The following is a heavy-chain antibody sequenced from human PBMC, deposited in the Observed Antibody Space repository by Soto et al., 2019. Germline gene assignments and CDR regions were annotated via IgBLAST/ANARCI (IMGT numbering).Heavy chain of an antibody. CDR3: AKDPRFYGMDI. CDR2: FYFTGTT. V-gene: IGHV4-61*01. CDR1: GASVSSDSYS. J-gene: IGHJ6*02. Sequence: QVRLQESGPGLVKPSETLSLTCTVSGASVSSDSYSWSWIRQPPGKGLEWIGGFYFTGTTKTNPSLQSRVSISVDESKNQMSLKLNSVTAADTAVYYCAKDPRFYGMDIWGQGTTVTVSS.